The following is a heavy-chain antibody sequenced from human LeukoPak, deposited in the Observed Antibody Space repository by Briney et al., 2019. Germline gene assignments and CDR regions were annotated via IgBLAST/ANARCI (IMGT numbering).Heavy chain of an antibody. Sequence: PSQTLSLTCTVSGGSISSGSYYWSWIRQPPGKGLEWIGYIYYSGSTNYNPSLKSRVTISVDTSKNQFSLKLTSVTAADTAVYYCTRAASSGPLFTYHMDVWGKGTTVTVSS. CDR2: IYYSGST. CDR3: TRAASSGPLFTYHMDV. V-gene: IGHV4-61*01. CDR1: GGSISSGSYY. J-gene: IGHJ6*03. D-gene: IGHD3-22*01.